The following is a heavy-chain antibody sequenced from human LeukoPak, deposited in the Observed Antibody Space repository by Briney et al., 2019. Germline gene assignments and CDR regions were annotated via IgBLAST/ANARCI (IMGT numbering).Heavy chain of an antibody. V-gene: IGHV4-59*01. Sequence: SETLSLTCTVSGGSISSYYWSWIRQPPGKGLEWIGYIYYSGSTNYNPSLKSRVTISVDTSKNQFSLKLSSVTAADTAVYYCARNPSYDILTGYSDYYGMDVWGQGTTVTVSS. CDR1: GGSISSYY. D-gene: IGHD3-9*01. CDR2: IYYSGST. CDR3: ARNPSYDILTGYSDYYGMDV. J-gene: IGHJ6*02.